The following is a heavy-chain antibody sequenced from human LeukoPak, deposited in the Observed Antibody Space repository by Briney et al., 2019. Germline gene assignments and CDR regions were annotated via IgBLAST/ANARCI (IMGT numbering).Heavy chain of an antibody. Sequence: GRSLKLSCAASGGTFSSYAISWVRQAPGQGLEWMGGIIPIFGTANYAQKFQGRVTITADESTSTAYMELSSLRSEDTAVYYCARGSSPTLFDSWGQGTLVTVSS. CDR3: ARGSSPTLFDS. V-gene: IGHV1-69*01. D-gene: IGHD6-6*01. CDR1: GGTFSSYA. J-gene: IGHJ4*02. CDR2: IIPIFGTA.